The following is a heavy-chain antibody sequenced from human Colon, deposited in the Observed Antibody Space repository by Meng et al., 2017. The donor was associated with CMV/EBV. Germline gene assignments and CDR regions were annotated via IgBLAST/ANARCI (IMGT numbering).Heavy chain of an antibody. V-gene: IGHV3-48*03. Sequence: GGSLRLSCAASGFTFSRYVMNWVRQAPGKGPVWVSYISSGGDIIYDAESVKGRFTISRDNAKNALYLQMNSLRAEDTAVYYCARVGYCGSTSCYSYYGTDFWGQGTMVTVSS. J-gene: IGHJ6*02. CDR3: ARVGYCGSTSCYSYYGTDF. D-gene: IGHD2-2*02. CDR1: GFTFSRYV. CDR2: ISSGGDII.